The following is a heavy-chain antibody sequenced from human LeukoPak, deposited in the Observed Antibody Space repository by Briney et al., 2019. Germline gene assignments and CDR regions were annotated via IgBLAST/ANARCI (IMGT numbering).Heavy chain of an antibody. D-gene: IGHD2-2*01. CDR3: ARSLYANIVVVPSALDP. CDR1: GYTFTSYG. Sequence: ASVKVSCKASGYTFTSYGISWVRQAPGQGLEWMGWISAYNGNTNYAQKLQGRVTMTTDTSTSTAYMELRSLRSDDTAVYYCARSLYANIVVVPSALDPWGQGTLVTVSS. CDR2: ISAYNGNT. V-gene: IGHV1-18*01. J-gene: IGHJ5*02.